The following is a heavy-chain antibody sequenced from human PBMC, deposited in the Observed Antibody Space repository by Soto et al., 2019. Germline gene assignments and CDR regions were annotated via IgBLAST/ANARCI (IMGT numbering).Heavy chain of an antibody. V-gene: IGHV3-7*03. Sequence: EVQLVESGRGLVQPGGSLRLSCGASGFTCSSYCISWVRQAPGKGLEWVADIKQDGSETYDVDSGKGRFTISRDNAKNALYLQMKGLRAEAAAVYYCAGGRICQGGQGALVVVSA. J-gene: IGHJ4*02. CDR3: AGGRICQ. D-gene: IGHD2-15*01. CDR2: IKQDGSET. CDR1: GFTCSSYC.